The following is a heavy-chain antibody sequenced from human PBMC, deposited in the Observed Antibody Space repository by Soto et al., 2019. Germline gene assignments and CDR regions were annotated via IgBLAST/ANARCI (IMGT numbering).Heavy chain of an antibody. CDR2: IRSSNGDT. Sequence: QAQLVQSGGEVKKPGASVKVSCKASGYTFNTYGISWVRQAPGQGLEWMGWIRSSNGDTNYAQKFKGRDTVTTDTTTNTAYMELRGLRSEDTAVYYCARAHRIVEAPGARMGYWGQGTPVTVSS. CDR1: GYTFNTYG. D-gene: IGHD2-2*01. V-gene: IGHV1-18*04. J-gene: IGHJ4*02. CDR3: ARAHRIVEAPGARMGY.